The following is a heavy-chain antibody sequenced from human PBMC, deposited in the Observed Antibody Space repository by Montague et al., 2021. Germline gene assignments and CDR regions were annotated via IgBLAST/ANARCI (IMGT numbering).Heavy chain of an antibody. J-gene: IGHJ5*02. CDR2: IYYSGNS. CDR1: GASITSNIYY. Sequence: SETLSLTCTVSGASITSNIYYWGWIRRSPGEGLEWIGSIYYSGNSFYQPSLKSRITMAVDTSKNQFSLKLSSVTAADTAIYYCARVSSSWYVGWFDHWGQGTLVTVSS. CDR3: ARVSSSWYVGWFDH. D-gene: IGHD6-13*01. V-gene: IGHV4-39*07.